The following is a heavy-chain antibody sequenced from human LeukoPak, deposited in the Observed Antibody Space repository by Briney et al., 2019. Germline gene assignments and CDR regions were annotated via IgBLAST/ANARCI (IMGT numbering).Heavy chain of an antibody. CDR1: GFTFSSYW. Sequence: GGSLRLSCAASGFTFSSYWMSWVRQAPGKGLEWVSSISSNSNIYYADSVKGRFTISRDNAKNSLYLQMNSLRAEDTAVYYCAREESSSSGYYFDYWGQGALVTVSS. CDR2: ISSNSNI. CDR3: AREESSSSGYYFDY. D-gene: IGHD6-6*01. J-gene: IGHJ4*02. V-gene: IGHV3-21*01.